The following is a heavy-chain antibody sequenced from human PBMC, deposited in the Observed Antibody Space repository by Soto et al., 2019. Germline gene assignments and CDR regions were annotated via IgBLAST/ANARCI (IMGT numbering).Heavy chain of an antibody. V-gene: IGHV1-69*06. D-gene: IGHD6-6*01. Sequence: QEQLVQSGAEVKTPGSSVKVSCKASGGTFSNHAISWVRQAPVQGLEWMGGIIPIFGAATNAQKFQGIVKVPADKYRGIAYMEVPSLCSEDTAVYYCARGRGFYSSYDEFYFYSMDVWGQGTTVTVSS. CDR3: ARGRGFYSSYDEFYFYSMDV. J-gene: IGHJ6*02. CDR2: IIPIFGAA. CDR1: GGTFSNHA.